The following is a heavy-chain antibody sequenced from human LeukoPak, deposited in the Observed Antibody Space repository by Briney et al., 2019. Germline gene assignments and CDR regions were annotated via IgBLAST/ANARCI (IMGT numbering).Heavy chain of an antibody. V-gene: IGHV3-23*01. CDR1: GFTFSSYA. Sequence: GGSLRLSCAASGFTFSSYAMSWVRQAPGKGLEWVSAISGSGGSTYYADSVKGRFTISKDNSKNTLYLQMSSLRAEDTAVYYCANRGGYNWFDPWGQGTLVTVSS. D-gene: IGHD3-16*01. CDR3: ANRGGYNWFDP. J-gene: IGHJ5*02. CDR2: ISGSGGST.